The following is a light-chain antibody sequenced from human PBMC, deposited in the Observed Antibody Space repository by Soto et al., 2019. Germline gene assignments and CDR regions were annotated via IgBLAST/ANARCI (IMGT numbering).Light chain of an antibody. CDR3: QTWGTGIQV. V-gene: IGLV4-69*01. CDR1: SGHSSYA. Sequence: QSVLNQSPSASASLGASVKLTCTLSSGHSSYAIAWHQQQPEKGPRYLMKLNSDGSHSKGDGIPDRFSGSSSGAVRYLTISSLQSEDEADYYCQTWGTGIQVFGGGTKLTVL. J-gene: IGLJ3*02. CDR2: LNSDGSH.